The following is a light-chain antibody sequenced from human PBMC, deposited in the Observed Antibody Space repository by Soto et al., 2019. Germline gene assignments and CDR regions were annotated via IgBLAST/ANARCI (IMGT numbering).Light chain of an antibody. Sequence: EIVLTQSPGTLSLSPGERATLSRRASQSVSSSYLAWYQQKPGQAPRPLIYGASSRAIGIPDRFSGSGSGTDFTLTISRLEPVDFAVYYCQQYGSSPWTFGQGTKVEIK. CDR2: GAS. CDR1: QSVSSSY. J-gene: IGKJ1*01. V-gene: IGKV3-20*01. CDR3: QQYGSSPWT.